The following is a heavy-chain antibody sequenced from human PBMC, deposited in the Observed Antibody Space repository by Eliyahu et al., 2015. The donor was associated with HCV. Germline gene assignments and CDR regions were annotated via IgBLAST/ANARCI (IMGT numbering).Heavy chain of an antibody. J-gene: IGHJ4*02. D-gene: IGHD1-26*01. Sequence: EVQLVESGGGLVKPGGSLRLSCVASGFSFSTYSMXWARQAPGKGLEWVSSISSGTRYIYYADSVKGRITISRDDAKNSLYLQMNSLSAEDTAVYYCARIRVSGTYGDFDYWGQGTLVTVST. CDR1: GFSFSTYS. V-gene: IGHV3-21*01. CDR3: ARIRVSGTYGDFDY. CDR2: ISSGTRYI.